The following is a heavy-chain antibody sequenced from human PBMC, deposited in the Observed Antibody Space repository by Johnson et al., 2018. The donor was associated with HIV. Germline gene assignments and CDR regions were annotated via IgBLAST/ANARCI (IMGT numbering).Heavy chain of an antibody. CDR3: ARDASLRFLEWFDAFDI. Sequence: QMQLVESGGGVVQPGRSLRLSCAASGFTFSSYAMHWVRQAPGKGLEWVAVISYDGSNKYYADSVKGRFTISRDNAKNSLYLQMNSLRAEETAVYYCARDASLRFLEWFDAFDIWGQGTMVTVSS. CDR2: ISYDGSNK. D-gene: IGHD3-3*01. V-gene: IGHV3-30-3*01. J-gene: IGHJ3*02. CDR1: GFTFSSYA.